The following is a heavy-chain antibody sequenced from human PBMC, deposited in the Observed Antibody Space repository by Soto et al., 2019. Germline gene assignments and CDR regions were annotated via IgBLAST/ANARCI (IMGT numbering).Heavy chain of an antibody. D-gene: IGHD2-2*02. CDR2: IGTASDT. Sequence: EDSLRLSFAASGFTFSSYDMHWVRQATGKGLEWVSAIGTASDTYYPGSVKGRFTISRENAKNSLNLQMNSLRAGDTAVYYCARGGSVVPAAIPYYYYGMDVWGQGTTVTVSS. V-gene: IGHV3-13*01. CDR1: GFTFSSYD. J-gene: IGHJ6*02. CDR3: ARGGSVVPAAIPYYYYGMDV.